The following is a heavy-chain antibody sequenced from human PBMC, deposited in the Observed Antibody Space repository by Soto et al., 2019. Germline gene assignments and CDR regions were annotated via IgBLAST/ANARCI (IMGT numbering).Heavy chain of an antibody. J-gene: IGHJ6*04. D-gene: IGHD1-7*01. CDR2: NNPNSGGT. Sequence: QVQLVQSGAEVKKPGASVKVSCKASGYTFTGYYIHWVRQAPGQGLEWMGWNNPNSGGTNYAQKFQGRVTMTRDTSISTVYMELSRLRSDDTAVYYCARERGGTTFHYYYDGMDVLGEGTTVTGFS. CDR3: ARERGGTTFHYYYDGMDV. V-gene: IGHV1-2*02. CDR1: GYTFTGYY.